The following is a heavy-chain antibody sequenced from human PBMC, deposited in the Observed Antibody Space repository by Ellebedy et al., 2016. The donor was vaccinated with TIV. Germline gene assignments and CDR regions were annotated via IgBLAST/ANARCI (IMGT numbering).Heavy chain of an antibody. V-gene: IGHV1-46*01. CDR1: GYTFSSYF. Sequence: ASVKVSCXASGYTFSSYFMHWVRQAPGQGLEWMGIINPSGGSTSYAQKFQGRVTLTRGTSTSTVYMELSSLRSEDTAVYYCAIRYSSGWSLDYWGQGTLVTVSS. CDR3: AIRYSSGWSLDY. CDR2: INPSGGST. D-gene: IGHD6-19*01. J-gene: IGHJ4*02.